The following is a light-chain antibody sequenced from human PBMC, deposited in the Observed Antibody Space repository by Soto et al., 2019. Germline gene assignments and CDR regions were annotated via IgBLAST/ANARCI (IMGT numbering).Light chain of an antibody. CDR3: QQPNSYPWT. V-gene: IGKV1-9*01. CDR2: AAS. CDR1: QAISSY. Sequence: DIQLTQSPSFLSASVGDRVTITCRASQAISSYLAWFQQRPGKAPKVLIYAASTLQSGVPSRFSGSASGTEFTLTISSLQPEDFATYFCQQPNSYPWTFGQGTKVEIK. J-gene: IGKJ1*01.